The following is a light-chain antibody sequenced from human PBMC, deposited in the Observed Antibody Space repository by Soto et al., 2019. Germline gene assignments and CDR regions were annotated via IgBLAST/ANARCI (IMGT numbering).Light chain of an antibody. CDR3: QQYKSYSQ. CDR2: DAS. Sequence: DVQMGQYPSTQCSAVGDIVTVTSRASQSISSWLAWYQQKPGKAPKLLIYDASSLESGVPSRFSGSGSGTEFTLTISSLQPDDFATYYCQQYKSYSQFGQGTKVDIK. CDR1: QSISSW. V-gene: IGKV1-5*01. J-gene: IGKJ1*01.